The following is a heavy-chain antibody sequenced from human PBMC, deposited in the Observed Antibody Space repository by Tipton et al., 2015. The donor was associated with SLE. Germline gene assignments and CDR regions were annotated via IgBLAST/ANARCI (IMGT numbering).Heavy chain of an antibody. CDR2: IYYSGST. V-gene: IGHV4-38-2*01. J-gene: IGHJ4*02. CDR1: GYSISNDYY. CDR3: ARHDGNWGDYYFDY. D-gene: IGHD7-27*01. Sequence: TLSLTCAVSGYSISNDYYWGWIRQPPGKGLEWIGSIYYSGSTYYNPSLENRVTISLDTFTNRFSLKLNSVTAADTAVYYCARHDGNWGDYYFDYWGQGTLVTVSS.